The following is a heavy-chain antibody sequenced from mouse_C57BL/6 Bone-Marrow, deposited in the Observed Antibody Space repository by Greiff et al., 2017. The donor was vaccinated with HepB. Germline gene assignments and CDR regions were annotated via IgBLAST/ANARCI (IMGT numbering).Heavy chain of an antibody. CDR3: TSYYGRAPHFDY. CDR1: GFNIKDDY. V-gene: IGHV14-4*01. CDR2: IDPENGDT. J-gene: IGHJ2*01. Sequence: VHVKQSGAELVRPGASVKLSCTASGFNIKDDYMHWVKQRPEQGLEWIGWIDPENGDTEYASKFQGKATITADTSSNTAYLQLSSLTSEDTAVYYCTSYYGRAPHFDYWGQGTTLTVSS. D-gene: IGHD1-1*01.